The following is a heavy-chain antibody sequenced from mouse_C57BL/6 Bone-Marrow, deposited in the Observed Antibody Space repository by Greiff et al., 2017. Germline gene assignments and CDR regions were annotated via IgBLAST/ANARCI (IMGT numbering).Heavy chain of an antibody. V-gene: IGHV14-4*01. CDR1: GFNIKDDY. Sequence: EVQLQESGAELVRPGASVKLSCTASGFNIKDDYMHWVKQRPEQGLEWIGWIDPENGDTEYASKFQGKATITADTSSNTAYLQLSSLTSEDTAVYYCTTNSNWYDYWGQGTTLTVSS. CDR3: TTNSNWYDY. D-gene: IGHD2-5*01. CDR2: IDPENGDT. J-gene: IGHJ2*01.